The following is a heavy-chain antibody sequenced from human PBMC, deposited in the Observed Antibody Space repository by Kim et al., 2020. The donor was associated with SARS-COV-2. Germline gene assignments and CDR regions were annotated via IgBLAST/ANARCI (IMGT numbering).Heavy chain of an antibody. J-gene: IGHJ4*02. CDR3: ARDYV. CDR2: ICHSGST. V-gene: IGHV4-38-2*02. D-gene: IGHD3-16*01. Sequence: ICHSGSTYYNPSLKRRVTISVDTSKNQFSLKLSSVTAADTAVYYCARDYVWGQGILVTV.